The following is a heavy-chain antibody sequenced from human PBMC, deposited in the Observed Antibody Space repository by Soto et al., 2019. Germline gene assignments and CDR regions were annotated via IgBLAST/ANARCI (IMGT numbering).Heavy chain of an antibody. CDR2: IIPILGIA. V-gene: IGHV1-69*04. CDR3: ARDQDDFWSGYSRSGYYYYYMDV. J-gene: IGHJ6*03. Sequence: SVKVSCKASGGTFSSYTISWVRQAPGQGLEWMGRIIPILGIANYAQKFQGRVTITADKSTSTAYMELSSLRSEDTAVYYCARDQDDFWSGYSRSGYYYYYMDVWGKGTTVTVSS. CDR1: GGTFSSYT. D-gene: IGHD3-3*01.